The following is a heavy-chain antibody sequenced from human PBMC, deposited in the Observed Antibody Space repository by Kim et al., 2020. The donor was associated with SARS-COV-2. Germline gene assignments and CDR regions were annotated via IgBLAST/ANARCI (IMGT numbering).Heavy chain of an antibody. J-gene: IGHJ6*02. CDR2: INHSGST. D-gene: IGHD3-10*01. CDR3: ARGVVRGVIHPMDV. V-gene: IGHV4-34*01. Sequence: SETLSLTCAVYGGSLSGYYWSWIRQPPGKGLEWIGEINHSGSTNYNPSLKSRVTISVDTSKNQFSLKLSSVTAADTAVYYCARGVVRGVIHPMDVWGQGTTVTVSS. CDR1: GGSLSGYY.